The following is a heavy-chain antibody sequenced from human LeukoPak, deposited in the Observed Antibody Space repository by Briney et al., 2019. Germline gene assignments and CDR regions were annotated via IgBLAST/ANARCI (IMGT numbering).Heavy chain of an antibody. CDR1: GGTFSSYA. V-gene: IGHV1-69*04. CDR2: IIPILGIA. Sequence: SVKVSCKASGGTFSSYAISWVRQAPGQGLEWMGRIIPILGIANYAQKLQGRVTMTTDTSTSTAYMELRSLRSDDTAVYYCARNAYGIAAAGSGAFDIWGQGTMVTVSS. CDR3: ARNAYGIAAAGSGAFDI. J-gene: IGHJ3*02. D-gene: IGHD6-13*01.